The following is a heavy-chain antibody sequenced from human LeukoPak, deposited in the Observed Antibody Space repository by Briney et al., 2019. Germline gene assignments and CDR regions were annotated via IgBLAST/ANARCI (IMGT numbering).Heavy chain of an antibody. Sequence: TSETLSLTCTVSGGSISSSSYYWGWIRQPPGKGLEWIGSIYYSGSTYYNPSLKSRVTISVDTSKNQFSLKLSSVTAADTAVYYCARADAHYYGPFPGNWFDPWGQGTLVTVSS. CDR2: IYYSGST. CDR3: ARADAHYYGPFPGNWFDP. V-gene: IGHV4-39*01. J-gene: IGHJ5*02. CDR1: GGSISSSSYY. D-gene: IGHD3-3*01.